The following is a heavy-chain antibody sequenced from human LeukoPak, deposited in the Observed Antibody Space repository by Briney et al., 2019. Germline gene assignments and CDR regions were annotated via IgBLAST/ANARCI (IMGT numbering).Heavy chain of an antibody. CDR3: ARYDSSGYFVY. CDR1: GGSISSYY. D-gene: IGHD3-22*01. J-gene: IGHJ4*02. CDR2: IYYSGST. V-gene: IGHV4-59*01. Sequence: KSSETLSLTCTVSGGSISSYYWSWIRQPPGKGLEWIGYIYYSGSTNYNPSLKSRVTISVKTSKNQFSLKLRSVTAADTAVYYCARYDSSGYFVYWGQGTLVTVSS.